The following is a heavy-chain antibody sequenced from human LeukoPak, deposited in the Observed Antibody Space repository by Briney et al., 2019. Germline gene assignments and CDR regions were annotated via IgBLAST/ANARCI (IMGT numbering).Heavy chain of an antibody. D-gene: IGHD1-26*01. J-gene: IGHJ4*02. CDR3: ARDVGGAGGY. V-gene: IGHV3-23*01. CDR1: GFTLSNYA. CDR2: IGRSGGST. Sequence: GGSLRLSCAASGFTLSNYAMSWVRQAPGKGLEWVSRIGRSGGSTYYADSVKGRFTISRDNAKNTLYLQMNSLRAEDTAVYYCARDVGGAGGYWGQGTPVTVSS.